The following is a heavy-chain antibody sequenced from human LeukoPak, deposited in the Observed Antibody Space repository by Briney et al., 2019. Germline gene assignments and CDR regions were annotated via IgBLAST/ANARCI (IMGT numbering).Heavy chain of an antibody. V-gene: IGHV3-30*18. D-gene: IGHD3-16*01. CDR1: GFTFSSYG. CDR2: ISYDGSNK. J-gene: IGHJ4*02. Sequence: GGSLRLSCAASGFTFSSYGMHWVRQAPGKGLEWVAVISYDGSNKYYAVSVKGRFTISRDNSKNTLYLQMNSLRAEDTAVYYCAKDLGATPQDYWGQGTLVTVSS. CDR3: AKDLGATPQDY.